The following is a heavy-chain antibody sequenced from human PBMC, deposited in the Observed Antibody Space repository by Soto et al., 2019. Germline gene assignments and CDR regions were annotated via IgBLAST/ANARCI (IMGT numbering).Heavy chain of an antibody. D-gene: IGHD2-15*01. CDR1: GYTFTGYY. Sequence: ASVKVSCKASGYTFTGYYMHWVRQAPGQGLEWMGWINPNSGGTNYAQKFQGRVTMTRDTSISTAYMELSRLRSDDTAVYYCARGKYCSGGSCYGGNYYGMDVWGQGITVTVSS. CDR2: INPNSGGT. V-gene: IGHV1-2*02. CDR3: ARGKYCSGGSCYGGNYYGMDV. J-gene: IGHJ6*02.